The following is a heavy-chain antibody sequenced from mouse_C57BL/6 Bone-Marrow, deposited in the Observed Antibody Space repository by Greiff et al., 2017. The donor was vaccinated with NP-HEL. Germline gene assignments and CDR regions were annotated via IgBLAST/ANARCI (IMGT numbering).Heavy chain of an antibody. CDR3: ARARVYYDYDEGFAY. J-gene: IGHJ3*01. CDR2: ISSGGSYT. Sequence: EVQGVESGGDLVKPGGSLKLSCAASGFTFSSYGMSWVRQTPDKRLEWVATISSGGSYTYYPDSVKGRFTISRDNAKNTLYLQMSSLKSEDTAMYYCARARVYYDYDEGFAYWGQGTLVTVSA. V-gene: IGHV5-6*01. CDR1: GFTFSSYG. D-gene: IGHD2-4*01.